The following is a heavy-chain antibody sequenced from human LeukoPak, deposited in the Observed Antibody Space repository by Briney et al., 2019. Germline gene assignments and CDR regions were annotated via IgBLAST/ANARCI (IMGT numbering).Heavy chain of an antibody. J-gene: IGHJ6*03. CDR2: MSGSGYYT. CDR1: GFAFSNFA. CDR3: AKMEGQRLYDYCMDV. D-gene: IGHD3-3*01. V-gene: IGHV3-23*01. Sequence: GGSLRLSCAASGFAFSNFAMSRVRQAPGKGLEWVSAMSGSGYYTYYVESVKGRFTISRDNSKNTLYLHMNSLRADDTAVYYCAKMEGQRLYDYCMDVWGRGTTVTVSS.